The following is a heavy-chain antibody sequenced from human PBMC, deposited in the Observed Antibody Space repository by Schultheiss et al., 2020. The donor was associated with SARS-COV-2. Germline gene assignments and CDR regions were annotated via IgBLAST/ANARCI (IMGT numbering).Heavy chain of an antibody. D-gene: IGHD4-17*01. Sequence: GESLKISCAASGFTFSSYGMHWVRQAPGKGLEWVAVIWYDGSNKYYADSVKGRFTISRDNSKNTLYLQMNSLRAEDTAVYYCAKEGARRAWDTVTEDFDYWGQGTLVTVSS. CDR3: AKEGARRAWDTVTEDFDY. J-gene: IGHJ4*02. CDR2: IWYDGSNK. V-gene: IGHV3-33*06. CDR1: GFTFSSYG.